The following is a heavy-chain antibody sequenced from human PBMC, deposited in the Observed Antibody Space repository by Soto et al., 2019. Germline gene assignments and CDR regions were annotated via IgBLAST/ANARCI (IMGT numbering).Heavy chain of an antibody. V-gene: IGHV1-69*01. CDR2: IIPIFGTA. Sequence: QVQLVQSGAEVKKPGSSVKVSCKSSGGTFSSYAISWVRQAPGQGLAWMGGIIPIFGTANYAQKCQGRVTITADESTSTAYMELSSLRSEDTAVYYCARSRGKVVVAATHYGMDVWGQGTTVTVSS. CDR3: ARSRGKVVVAATHYGMDV. CDR1: GGTFSSYA. D-gene: IGHD2-15*01. J-gene: IGHJ6*02.